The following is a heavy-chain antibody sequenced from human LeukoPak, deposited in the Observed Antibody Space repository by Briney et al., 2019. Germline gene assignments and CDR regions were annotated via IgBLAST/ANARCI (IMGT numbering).Heavy chain of an antibody. D-gene: IGHD6-13*01. Sequence: GGSLRLSCAASGFAFSSNWIHWVRQAPGKGLVWVSHINTDARTIAYAAFVKGRFTISRDNAKNTLYLQLNSLRAEDTALYYCVRGQATAWGLDYWGQGTLVTVSS. J-gene: IGHJ4*02. CDR2: INTDARTI. CDR3: VRGQATAWGLDY. V-gene: IGHV3-74*01. CDR1: GFAFSSNW.